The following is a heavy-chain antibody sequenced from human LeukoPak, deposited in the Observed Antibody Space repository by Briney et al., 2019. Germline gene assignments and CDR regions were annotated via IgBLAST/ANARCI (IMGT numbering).Heavy chain of an antibody. D-gene: IGHD2-21*01. CDR2: IYYSGST. CDR1: GGSISSGGYY. CDR3: ARGLFPGAFDI. Sequence: NTSQTLSLTCTVSGGSISSGGYYWSWIRQHPGKGLEWIGYIYYSGSTYYNPSLKSRVTISVDTSKNQFSLKLSSVTAADTAVYYCARGLFPGAFDIWGQGTMVTVSS. V-gene: IGHV4-31*03. J-gene: IGHJ3*02.